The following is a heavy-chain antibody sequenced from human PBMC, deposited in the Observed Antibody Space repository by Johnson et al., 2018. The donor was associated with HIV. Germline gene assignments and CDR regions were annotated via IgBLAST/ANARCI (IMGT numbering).Heavy chain of an antibody. CDR1: GFTFADYG. CDR2: IAHDESIT. V-gene: IGHV3-30*02. D-gene: IGHD6-13*01. J-gene: IGHJ3*02. CDR3: AKGGSSNDAFDI. Sequence: QVQLVESGGGVVQPGGSLRLSCSASGFTFADYGMPWVRQPPGKGLEWVAFIAHDESITHYADSVKGRFTISRDNSKNTLYLQMNSLRAEDTAVYYCAKGGSSNDAFDIWGQGTMVTVSS.